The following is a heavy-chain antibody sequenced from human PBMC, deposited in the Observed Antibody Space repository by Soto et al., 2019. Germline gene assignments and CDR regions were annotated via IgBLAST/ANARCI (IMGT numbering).Heavy chain of an antibody. CDR1: GGTFSSYT. CDR2: IIPILDIV. D-gene: IGHD3-10*01. J-gene: IGHJ4*02. V-gene: IGHV1-69*02. CDR3: ALIKGPADFPLYN. Sequence: SVKVSCKASGGTFSSYTISWVRQAPGQGLEWMGRIIPILDIVNHAQKFQGRITITADKSTSTAYMELSSLRSEDTAVYYCALIKGPADFPLYNCGLETLVTVSS.